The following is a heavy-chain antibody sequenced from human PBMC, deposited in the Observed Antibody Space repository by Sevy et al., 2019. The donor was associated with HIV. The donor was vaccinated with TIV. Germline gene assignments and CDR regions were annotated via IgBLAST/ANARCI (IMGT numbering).Heavy chain of an antibody. CDR1: GFTFSSYS. CDR3: ARGEVNYDSLIPIRTEGGYYYGMDV. Sequence: GGSLRLSCAASGFTFSSYSMNWVRQAPGKGLEWVPSISSSSNYIKNADSVKGRFTNYREKAKNTMYLQMNSLRAEDTAVYYCARGEVNYDSLIPIRTEGGYYYGMDVWGQGTTVTVSS. CDR2: ISSSSNYI. J-gene: IGHJ6*02. D-gene: IGHD3-3*01. V-gene: IGHV3-21*01.